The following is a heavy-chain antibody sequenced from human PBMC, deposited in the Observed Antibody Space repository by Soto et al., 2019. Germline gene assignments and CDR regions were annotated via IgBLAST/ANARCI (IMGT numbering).Heavy chain of an antibody. CDR1: GVPCSSND. CDR3: ASVVPEVIGAFDI. Sequence: GGALRVTCAASGVPCSSNDMSWVRQAPGKGLEWVSAISGSGGSTYYADSVKGRFTISRDNSKNTLYLQMNSLRAEDTAVYYCASVVPEVIGAFDIWGQGTMVTVSS. V-gene: IGHV3-23*01. D-gene: IGHD3-22*01. CDR2: ISGSGGST. J-gene: IGHJ3*02.